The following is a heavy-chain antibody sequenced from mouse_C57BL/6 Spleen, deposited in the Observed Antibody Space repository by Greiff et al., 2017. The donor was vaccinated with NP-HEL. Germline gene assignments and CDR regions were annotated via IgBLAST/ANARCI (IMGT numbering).Heavy chain of an antibody. Sequence: QVQLQQSGAELVRPGSSVKLSCKASGYTFTSYWMDWVKQRPGQGLEWIGNIYPSDSETHYNQKFKDKATLTVDKSSSTAYMQLSSLTSEDSAVYYCATDYGSSYYYAMDYWGQGTSVTVSS. CDR3: ATDYGSSYYYAMDY. D-gene: IGHD1-1*01. J-gene: IGHJ4*01. CDR2: IYPSDSET. CDR1: GYTFTSYW. V-gene: IGHV1-61*01.